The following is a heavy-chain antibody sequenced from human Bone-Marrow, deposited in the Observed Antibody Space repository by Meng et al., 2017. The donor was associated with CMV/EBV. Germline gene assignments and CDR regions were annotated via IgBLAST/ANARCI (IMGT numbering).Heavy chain of an antibody. D-gene: IGHD6-6*01. CDR3: AKDIDSTPYSTSSPRHFES. CDR1: GFTFNGYA. CDR2: ISWDSGGK. Sequence: SLKISCAASGFTFNGYAMHWVRLGLGKGLEWVSGISWDSGGKAYADSVRGRFTISRDNAKKYLYLQMNSLRADDTAFYFCAKDIDSTPYSTSSPRHFESWSQGTLVTVSS. V-gene: IGHV3-9*01. J-gene: IGHJ4*02.